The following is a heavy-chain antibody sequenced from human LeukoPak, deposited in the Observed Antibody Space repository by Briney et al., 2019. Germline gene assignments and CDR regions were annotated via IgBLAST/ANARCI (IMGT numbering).Heavy chain of an antibody. J-gene: IGHJ4*02. V-gene: IGHV4-59*01. CDR3: ARGGGVFDY. CDR1: GGSISNYY. CDR2: IYYSGTT. Sequence: SETLSLNCSVSGGSISNYYWSWLRQPPGQGLEWIGYIYYSGTTNYNPSLKSRVTISVDTSKGQFSLKLNSVTAADTAVYYCARGGGVFDYWGQGTLVTVSS. D-gene: IGHD2-8*02.